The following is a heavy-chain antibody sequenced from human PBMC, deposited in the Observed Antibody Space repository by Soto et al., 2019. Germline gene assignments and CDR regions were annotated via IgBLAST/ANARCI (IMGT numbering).Heavy chain of an antibody. Sequence: SVMGSCQASGGTCSGCAVTWVRQAPGQGLEWMGGIIPIFGTANYAQKFQGRVTITADKSTSTAYMELSSLRSEDTAVYYCATRDPQGVSPFDYWGQGTLVTVSS. CDR1: GGTCSGCA. CDR2: IIPIFGTA. V-gene: IGHV1-69*06. J-gene: IGHJ4*02. CDR3: ATRDPQGVSPFDY. D-gene: IGHD3-16*01.